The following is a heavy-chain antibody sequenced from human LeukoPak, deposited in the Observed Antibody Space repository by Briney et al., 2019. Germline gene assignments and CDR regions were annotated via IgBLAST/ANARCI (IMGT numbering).Heavy chain of an antibody. V-gene: IGHV1-46*01. J-gene: IGHJ4*02. CDR3: ARTGYSSSWYRYDYFDY. CDR2: INPSGGST. Sequence: ASVKVSCKASGYTFTSYYMHWVRQAPGQGLEWMGIINPSGGSTGYAQKFQGRVTMTRDTSTSTVYMELSSLRSEDTAVYYCARTGYSSSWYRYDYFDYWGQGTLVTVSS. CDR1: GYTFTSYY. D-gene: IGHD6-13*01.